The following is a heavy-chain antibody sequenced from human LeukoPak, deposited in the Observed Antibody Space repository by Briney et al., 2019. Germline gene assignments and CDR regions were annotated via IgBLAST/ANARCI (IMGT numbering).Heavy chain of an antibody. V-gene: IGHV1-3*01. J-gene: IGHJ6*02. CDR2: INAGNGNT. CDR3: ARSRTVRGVIISHVGMDV. Sequence: ASVKVSCKASGYTFTSYAMHWVRQAPGQRLEWMGWINAGNGNTKYSQKFQGRVTITRDTSASTAYMELSSLRSEDTAAYYCARSRTVRGVIISHVGMDVWGQGTTVTVSS. D-gene: IGHD3-10*01. CDR1: GYTFTSYA.